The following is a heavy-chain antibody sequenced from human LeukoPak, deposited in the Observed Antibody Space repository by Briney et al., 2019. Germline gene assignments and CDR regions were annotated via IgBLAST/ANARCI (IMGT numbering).Heavy chain of an antibody. J-gene: IGHJ4*02. CDR3: ASLDTAMVKVDY. V-gene: IGHV4-31*03. CDR2: LYCSGRT. D-gene: IGHD5-18*01. Sequence: SETLSLTCTVSGGSISSGGYYWSWIRQHPGKGLEWIGFLYCSGRTYYNPSLKSRVTISVDTSKNQFSLKLSSVTAADTAVYYCASLDTAMVKVDYWGQGTLVTVSS. CDR1: GGSISSGGYY.